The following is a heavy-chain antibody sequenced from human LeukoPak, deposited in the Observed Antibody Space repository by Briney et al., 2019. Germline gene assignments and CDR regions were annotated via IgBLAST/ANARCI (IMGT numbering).Heavy chain of an antibody. CDR1: GFTFSSYG. CDR3: ARALYYDFWSGYRDDAFDI. Sequence: GGSLRLSCAASGFTFSSYGMHWVRKAPGKGLEWVAVIWYDGSNKYYADSVKGRFTMSRDNSKNTLYLQMNSLRAEDTAVYYCARALYYDFWSGYRDDAFDIWGQGTMVTVSS. V-gene: IGHV3-33*01. D-gene: IGHD3-3*01. CDR2: IWYDGSNK. J-gene: IGHJ3*02.